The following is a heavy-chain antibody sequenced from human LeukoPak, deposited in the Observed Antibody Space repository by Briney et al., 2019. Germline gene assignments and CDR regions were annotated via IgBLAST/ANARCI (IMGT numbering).Heavy chain of an antibody. D-gene: IGHD3-16*02. Sequence: GGSLRLSCAASGFTFSRYSMNWVRQAPGKGLEWVSSITSSSSYIYYADSVKGRFTISRDNAKNSLYLRMNSLRAEDTAVYYCAREAFYDYVWGSYPRLFDSWGQGTLVTVSS. CDR3: AREAFYDYVWGSYPRLFDS. V-gene: IGHV3-21*01. CDR2: ITSSSSYI. CDR1: GFTFSRYS. J-gene: IGHJ4*02.